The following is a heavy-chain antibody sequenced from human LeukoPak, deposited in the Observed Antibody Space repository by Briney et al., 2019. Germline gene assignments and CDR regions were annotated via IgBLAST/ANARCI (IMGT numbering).Heavy chain of an antibody. CDR1: GGTFSSYA. V-gene: IGHV1-69*01. CDR3: ARGGVPSGSYYGHRAFDI. D-gene: IGHD1-26*01. Sequence: ASVKVSCKASGGTFSSYAISWVRQAPGQGLEWMGGIIPIFGTANYAQKFQGRVTITADESTSTAYMELSSLRSEDTAVYYCARGGVPSGSYYGHRAFDIWGQGTMVTVSS. CDR2: IIPIFGTA. J-gene: IGHJ3*02.